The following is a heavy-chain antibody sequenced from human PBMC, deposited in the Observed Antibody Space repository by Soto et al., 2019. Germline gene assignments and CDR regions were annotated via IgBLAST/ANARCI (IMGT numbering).Heavy chain of an antibody. Sequence: GGSLRLSCAASGFTFSSYNMNWVRQAPGKGLEWVSYISSSASTIFYADSVKGRFTISRDNAKNSLFLQVNSLRDEDTAVYYSVAAFDVWGQGTMVTVSS. CDR1: GFTFSSYN. CDR3: VAAFDV. D-gene: IGHD5-12*01. CDR2: ISSSASTI. J-gene: IGHJ3*01. V-gene: IGHV3-48*02.